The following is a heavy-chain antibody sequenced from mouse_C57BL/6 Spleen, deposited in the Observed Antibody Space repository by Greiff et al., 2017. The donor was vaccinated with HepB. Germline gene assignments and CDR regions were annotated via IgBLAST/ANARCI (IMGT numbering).Heavy chain of an antibody. CDR1: GFTFSDYG. CDR3: ARQGITTVVATHWYFDV. J-gene: IGHJ1*03. V-gene: IGHV5-15*01. D-gene: IGHD1-1*01. CDR2: ISNLAYSI. Sequence: EVKLMESGGGLVQPGGSLKLSCAASGFTFSDYGMAWVRQAPRKGPEWVAFISNLAYSIYYADTVTGRFTISRENAKNTLYLEMSSLRSEDTAMYYCARQGITTVVATHWYFDVWGTGTTVTVSS.